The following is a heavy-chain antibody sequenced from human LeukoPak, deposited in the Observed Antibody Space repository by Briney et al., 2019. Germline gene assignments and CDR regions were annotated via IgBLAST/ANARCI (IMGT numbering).Heavy chain of an antibody. D-gene: IGHD4-11*01. CDR3: ARHLYSNCGGSAFDY. CDR1: GYSFTNYW. V-gene: IGHV5-51*01. J-gene: IGHJ4*02. Sequence: GESLKISCKGSGYSFTNYWIGWVRQMPGKGLEWMGIIYPGDSDTRYSPSFQGQVTISVDKSISTAYLQWSSLKASDTAMYYCARHLYSNCGGSAFDYWGQGTLVTVSS. CDR2: IYPGDSDT.